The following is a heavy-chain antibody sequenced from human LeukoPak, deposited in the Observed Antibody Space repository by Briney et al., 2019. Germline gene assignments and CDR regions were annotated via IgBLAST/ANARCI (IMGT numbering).Heavy chain of an antibody. CDR2: FDPEDGET. CDR1: GYTLTELS. Sequence: ASVKVSCKVSGYTLTELSMHWVRQAPGKGLEWMGGFDPEDGETIYEQKSQGRVTMTEDTSTDTAYMELSSLRSEDTAVYYCATDSRGVGNAFDIWGQGTMVTVSS. V-gene: IGHV1-24*01. J-gene: IGHJ3*02. CDR3: ATDSRGVGNAFDI. D-gene: IGHD3-10*01.